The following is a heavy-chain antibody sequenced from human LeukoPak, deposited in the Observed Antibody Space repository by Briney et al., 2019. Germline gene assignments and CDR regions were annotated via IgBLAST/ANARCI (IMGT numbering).Heavy chain of an antibody. J-gene: IGHJ5*02. CDR2: INPKDGGT. CDR3: ARESPYSSSWFDI. D-gene: IGHD6-19*01. V-gene: IGHV1-2*02. CDR1: GYTFTTYY. Sequence: GASVKISCKASGYTFTTYYMHWVRQAPGQGLEWMGWINPKDGGTNYAQKFRGRATMTTDTSITTAYMDLNSLRSDDTAVYYCARESPYSSSWFDIWGQGTLVTVSS.